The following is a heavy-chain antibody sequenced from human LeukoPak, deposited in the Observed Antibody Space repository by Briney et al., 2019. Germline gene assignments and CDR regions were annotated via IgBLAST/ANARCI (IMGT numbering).Heavy chain of an antibody. CDR1: GYTFTGYY. J-gene: IGHJ6*02. Sequence: SVKVSCKASGYTFTGYYMHWVRQAPGQGLEWMGWINPNSGGTNYAQKFQGRVTMTRDTSISAAYMELSRLRSDDTAVYYCARDGLVAAPDKYYYYGMDVWGQGTTVTVSS. D-gene: IGHD6-6*01. CDR2: INPNSGGT. V-gene: IGHV1-2*02. CDR3: ARDGLVAAPDKYYYYGMDV.